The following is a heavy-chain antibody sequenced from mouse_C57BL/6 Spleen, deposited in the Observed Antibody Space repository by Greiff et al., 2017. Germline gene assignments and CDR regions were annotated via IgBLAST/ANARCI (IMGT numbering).Heavy chain of an antibody. V-gene: IGHV3-6*01. CDR2: ISYDGSN. J-gene: IGHJ3*01. Sequence: ESGPGLVKPSQSLSLTCSVTGYSITSGYYWNWIRQFPGNKLEWMGYISYDGSNNYNPSLKNRISITRDTSKNQFFLKLNSVTTEDTATYYCARDRDYYGFAYWGQGTLVTVSA. CDR3: ARDRDYYGFAY. CDR1: GYSITSGYY. D-gene: IGHD1-1*01.